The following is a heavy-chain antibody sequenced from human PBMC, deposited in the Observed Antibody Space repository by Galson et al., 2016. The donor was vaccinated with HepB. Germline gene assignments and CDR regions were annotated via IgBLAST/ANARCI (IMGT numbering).Heavy chain of an antibody. J-gene: IGHJ4*02. D-gene: IGHD3-10*01. Sequence: QSGAAGKEPGESLRISCQTSGYTFSSLWIAWVRQMPGKGLEWMGVIFPGDSDTLYSPSFRGRVIISADIDINTTYLHWTTLEASDPAMYYCARRGPDRGSDFWGQGTQVTVSS. CDR1: GYTFSSLW. CDR2: IFPGDSDT. CDR3: ARRGPDRGSDF. V-gene: IGHV5-51*01.